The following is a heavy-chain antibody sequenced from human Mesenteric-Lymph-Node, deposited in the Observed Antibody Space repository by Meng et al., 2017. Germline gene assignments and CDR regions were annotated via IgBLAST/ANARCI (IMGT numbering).Heavy chain of an antibody. Sequence: VQLLAPGPGLVRPSETLSLTCTVSGGSVSSGSYYWSWIRQPPGKGLEWIGYIYYSGSTNYNPSLKSRVTISVDTSKNQFSLKLSSVTAADTAVYYCARGIGSSSSLFDYWGQGTLVTVSS. CDR2: IYYSGST. CDR1: GGSVSSGSYY. J-gene: IGHJ4*02. V-gene: IGHV4-61*01. CDR3: ARGIGSSSSLFDY. D-gene: IGHD6-13*01.